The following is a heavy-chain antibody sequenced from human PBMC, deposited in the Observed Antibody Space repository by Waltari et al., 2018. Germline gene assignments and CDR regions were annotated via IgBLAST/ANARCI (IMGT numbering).Heavy chain of an antibody. Sequence: QVQLQESGPGLVKPSQTLSLTCTVSGGSISSGSYYWSWIRQPAGKGLEWIGRIYTSGSTNYNPSLKIRVTRSVDTSRNQFSLKLSSVTASDTAVYYCASSQAAAAADYWGQGTLVTVSS. CDR2: IYTSGST. CDR3: ASSQAAAAADY. J-gene: IGHJ4*02. V-gene: IGHV4-61*02. D-gene: IGHD6-13*01. CDR1: GGSISSGSYY.